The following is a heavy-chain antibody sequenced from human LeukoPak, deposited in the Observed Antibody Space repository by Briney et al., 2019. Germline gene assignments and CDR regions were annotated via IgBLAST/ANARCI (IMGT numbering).Heavy chain of an antibody. CDR2: INPNSGGT. J-gene: IGHJ3*02. D-gene: IGHD2-21*01. Sequence: GASVKVSCKASGYTFTGYYMHWVRQAPGQGLGWMGWINPNSGGTNYAQKFQGRVTMTRDTSISTAYMELSRLRSDDTAVYYCARDGANYCGGDCCNGAFDIWGQGTMVTVSS. CDR1: GYTFTGYY. V-gene: IGHV1-2*02. CDR3: ARDGANYCGGDCCNGAFDI.